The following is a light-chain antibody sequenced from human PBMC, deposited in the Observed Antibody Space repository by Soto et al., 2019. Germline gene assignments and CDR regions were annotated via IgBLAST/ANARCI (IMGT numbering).Light chain of an antibody. CDR1: QSVSSTY. J-gene: IGKJ2*01. CDR2: GAS. V-gene: IGKV3-20*01. CDR3: PQYGCSEPMYT. Sequence: EIVLTQSPGTLSLSPGEGATLSCRASQSVSSTYLARYQQKPGQAPRLLIFGASSRAHGIPDKFSGSGSGKDFTLTISRLEPEDCAVYYCPQYGCSEPMYTCRGGTKLDIK.